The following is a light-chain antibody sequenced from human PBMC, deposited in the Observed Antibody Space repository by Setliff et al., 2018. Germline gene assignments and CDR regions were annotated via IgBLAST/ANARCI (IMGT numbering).Light chain of an antibody. CDR2: HNN. Sequence: QSVLTQPPSVSGAPGQRVSISCTGIGAGFTVHWYQQLSTTAPQLLISHNNNRPSGVPDRFSGSRSGTSASLVITGLQAEDEADYYCQSYAGGLGGYVFGGGTKGTVL. CDR1: GAGFT. J-gene: IGLJ1*01. CDR3: QSYAGGLGGYV. V-gene: IGLV1-40*01.